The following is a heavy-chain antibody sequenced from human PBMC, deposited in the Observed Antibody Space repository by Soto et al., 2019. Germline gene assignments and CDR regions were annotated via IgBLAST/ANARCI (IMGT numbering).Heavy chain of an antibody. J-gene: IGHJ6*03. CDR1: GGSISSYY. Sequence: SETLSLTCTVSGGSISSYYWSWIRQPPGKRLEWIGYIYYSGSTNYNPSLKSRVTISVDTPKNQFSLKLSSVTAADTAVYYCARSLVRGFGEVLCPGYHYKVVSGKGTTVTVSS. V-gene: IGHV4-59*01. CDR3: ARSLVRGFGEVLCPGYHYKVV. D-gene: IGHD3-10*01. CDR2: IYYSGST.